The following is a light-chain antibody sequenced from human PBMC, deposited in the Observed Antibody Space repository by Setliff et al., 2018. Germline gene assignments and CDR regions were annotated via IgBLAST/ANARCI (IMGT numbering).Light chain of an antibody. Sequence: QSVLTQPPSASGSPGQSLTISCTGTSNDIGGYNFVSWYQQYPGKAPRLIIYDVTKRPSGVPDRFSGSKSGNTASLTVSGLQAEDEADYYCSSYAASYNPYVFGAGTKVTVL. CDR1: SNDIGGYNF. J-gene: IGLJ1*01. V-gene: IGLV2-8*01. CDR3: SSYAASYNPYV. CDR2: DVT.